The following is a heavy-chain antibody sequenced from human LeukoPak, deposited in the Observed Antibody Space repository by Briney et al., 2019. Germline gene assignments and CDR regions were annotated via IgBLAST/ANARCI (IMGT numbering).Heavy chain of an antibody. J-gene: IGHJ5*02. CDR2: IYYSGST. V-gene: IGHV4-31*03. CDR3: ARRGGYCSSTSCYTWIPNWFDP. Sequence: SETLSLTCTVSGGSISSGGYYWSWIRQHPGKGLEWIGYIYYSGSTYYNPSLKSRVTISVDTSKNQFSLKLSSVTAADTAVYYCARRGGYCSSTSCYTWIPNWFDPWGQGTLVTVSS. CDR1: GGSISSGGYY. D-gene: IGHD2-2*02.